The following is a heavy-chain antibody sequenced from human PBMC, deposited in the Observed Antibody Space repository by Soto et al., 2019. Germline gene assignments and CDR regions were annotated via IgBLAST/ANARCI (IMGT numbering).Heavy chain of an antibody. CDR1: GGYVSSGSYY. CDR2: IYYSGST. CDR3: AREASSGWYGFDY. J-gene: IGHJ4*02. V-gene: IGHV4-61*01. D-gene: IGHD6-19*01. Sequence: SETLCLTCTVAGGYVSSGSYYWSWLRQPPGKGLEWIGYIYYSGSTNYNPSLKSRVTISVDTSKNQFSLKLSSVTAADTAVYYCAREASSGWYGFDYWGQGTLVTVSS.